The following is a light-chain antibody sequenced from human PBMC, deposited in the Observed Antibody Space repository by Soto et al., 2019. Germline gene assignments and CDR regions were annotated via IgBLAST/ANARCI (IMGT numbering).Light chain of an antibody. CDR3: SSHTTSDTRV. CDR2: EVS. Sequence: QSALTQPASVSGSPGQSIALSCTGSSSDVGAYDYVSWYQQHPDKAPRLIMYEVSYRPSGVSNRFSGSKSVNTATLTISGLQAEDEGDYYCSSHTTSDTRVFGTGTKVTVL. J-gene: IGLJ1*01. V-gene: IGLV2-14*03. CDR1: SSDVGAYDY.